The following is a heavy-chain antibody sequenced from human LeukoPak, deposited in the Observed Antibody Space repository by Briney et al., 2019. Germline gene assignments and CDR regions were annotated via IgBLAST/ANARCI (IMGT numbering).Heavy chain of an antibody. CDR2: ISSSSSYI. CDR1: GFTFSSYS. D-gene: IGHD2-15*01. J-gene: IGHJ4*02. Sequence: GGSLRLSCAASGFTFSSYSMNWVRQAPGKGLEWASSISSSSSYIYYADSVKGRFAISRDNAKNPLYLQMNSLRAEDTAVYYCARTIEEYCSGGSCYHYYFDHWGQGTLVTVSS. V-gene: IGHV3-21*01. CDR3: ARTIEEYCSGGSCYHYYFDH.